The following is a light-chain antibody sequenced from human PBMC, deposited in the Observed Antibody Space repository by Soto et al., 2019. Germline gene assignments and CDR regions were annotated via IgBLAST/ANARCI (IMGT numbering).Light chain of an antibody. J-gene: IGKJ3*01. CDR2: GAS. CDR3: QQYGSSPFT. Sequence: EIVLTQSPATLSLSPGERATLSCRASQSVNNNYLVWYQQNPGQPPRLLICGASSRATGIPDRFSGSGSGTDFTLPISRLEPEDFAVYYCQQYGSSPFTFGRGTKVDIK. CDR1: QSVNNNY. V-gene: IGKV3-20*01.